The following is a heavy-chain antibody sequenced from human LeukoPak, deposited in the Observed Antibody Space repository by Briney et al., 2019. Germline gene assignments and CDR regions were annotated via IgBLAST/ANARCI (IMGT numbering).Heavy chain of an antibody. CDR2: IRYDGSNK. CDR1: GFTFNNYG. V-gene: IGHV3-30*02. D-gene: IGHD1-26*01. J-gene: IGHJ6*03. Sequence: PGGSLRLSCAASGFTFNNYGMRWVRQAPGKGLEWVAFIRYDGSNKYYADSVKGRFTISRDNSKNTLYLQMNNLRAEDTAVYYCARARYREINYAYAGGFYYMDVWGKGTTVTVSS. CDR3: ARARYREINYAYAGGFYYMDV.